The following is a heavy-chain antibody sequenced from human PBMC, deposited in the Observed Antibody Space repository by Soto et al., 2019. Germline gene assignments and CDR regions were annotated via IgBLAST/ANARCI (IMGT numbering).Heavy chain of an antibody. Sequence: QLQLQESGPGLVKPSETLSLTCTVSVGSISSSSYYWGWIRQPPGKGLEWIGSIYYSWSTYYNPSLKSRVAISVDTFKNQFTLKLGSVTAAYTAVYDCARITGVVVVAATFDTWGEGPLVTVSS. D-gene: IGHD2-15*01. J-gene: IGHJ5*02. CDR2: IYYSWST. V-gene: IGHV4-39*01. CDR1: VGSISSSSYY. CDR3: ARITGVVVVAATFDT.